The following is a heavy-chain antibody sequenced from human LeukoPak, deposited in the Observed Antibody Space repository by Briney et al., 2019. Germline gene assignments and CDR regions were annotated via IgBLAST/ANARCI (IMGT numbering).Heavy chain of an antibody. J-gene: IGHJ4*02. CDR1: GFTFSSYG. CDR3: AKLTTVVTPAYFDY. D-gene: IGHD4-23*01. CDR2: IRYDGSNK. Sequence: PGGSLRLSCAASGFTFSSYGMHWVRQAPGKGLEWVAFIRYDGSNKYYADSVKGRFTISRDNSKNTLYLQMNSLRAEDTAVYYCAKLTTVVTPAYFDYWGQGTLVTVSS. V-gene: IGHV3-30*02.